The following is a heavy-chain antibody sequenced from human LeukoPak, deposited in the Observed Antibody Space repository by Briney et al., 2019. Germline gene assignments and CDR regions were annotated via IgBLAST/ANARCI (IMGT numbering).Heavy chain of an antibody. Sequence: PGGSLRLSCAASGFTFSGYEMNWVRQAPGKGLEWVSYISESGSTRTYAASVKGRFTISRDNAKNTLYLQMNALRVEDTAVYYCATSPVISRDWGQGTLVTVSS. CDR2: ISESGSTR. CDR1: GFTFSGYE. J-gene: IGHJ4*02. CDR3: ATSPVISRD. D-gene: IGHD2-21*01. V-gene: IGHV3-48*03.